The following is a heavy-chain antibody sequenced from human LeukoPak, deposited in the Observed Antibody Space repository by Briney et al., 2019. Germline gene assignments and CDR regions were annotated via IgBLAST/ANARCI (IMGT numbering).Heavy chain of an antibody. CDR1: GFTFSTYA. V-gene: IGHV3-23*01. Sequence: SGGSLRLSCVVSGFTFSTYAMSWVRQAPGKGLEWVSGIGGSGGDTFYADSVRGRFTVSRDSSKNTLFLQIDSLRTEDTAVYYCLPLGGLGYYQYGMDVWGRGTTVTVSS. D-gene: IGHD3/OR15-3a*01. CDR2: IGGSGGDT. CDR3: LPLGGLGYYQYGMDV. J-gene: IGHJ6*02.